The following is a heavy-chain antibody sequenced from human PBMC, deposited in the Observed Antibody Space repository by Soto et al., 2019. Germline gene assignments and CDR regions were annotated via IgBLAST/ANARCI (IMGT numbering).Heavy chain of an antibody. D-gene: IGHD1-26*01. CDR1: GYTLTELS. V-gene: IGHV1-24*01. CDR2: FDPEDGET. CDR3: ATSSYSPYNWFDP. Sequence: ASVKVSCKVSGYTLTELSMHWVRQAPGKGLEWMGGFDPEDGETIYAQKFQGRVTMTEDTSTDTAYIELSSLRSEDTAVYYCATSSYSPYNWFDPWGQGTLVTVSS. J-gene: IGHJ5*02.